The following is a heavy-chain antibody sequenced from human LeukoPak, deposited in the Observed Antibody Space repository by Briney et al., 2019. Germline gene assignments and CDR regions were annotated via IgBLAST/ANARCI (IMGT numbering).Heavy chain of an antibody. Sequence: ASVTVSCKASGYTFTGYYMHWVRQAPGQGLEWMGWINPNSGGTNYAQTFQGRVTMTRDTSISTAYMELSRLRSDDTAVYYCASGIPYPFDYWGQGTLVTVSS. V-gene: IGHV1-2*02. CDR1: GYTFTGYY. CDR3: ASGIPYPFDY. J-gene: IGHJ4*02. CDR2: INPNSGGT. D-gene: IGHD1-14*01.